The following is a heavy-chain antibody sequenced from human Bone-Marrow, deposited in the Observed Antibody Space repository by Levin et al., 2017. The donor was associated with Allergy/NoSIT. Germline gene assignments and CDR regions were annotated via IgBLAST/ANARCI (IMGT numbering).Heavy chain of an antibody. CDR1: GFTVSFNY. J-gene: IGHJ4*02. Sequence: GASVKVSCAASGFTVSFNYMSWVRQAPGKGLEWVSVIYFGGTTKYADSVKGRFTISRDISKNTLYLQMNSLRPEDTAVYYCARDLGTRSDLTFDYWGQGTLVTVSS. CDR2: IYFGGTT. D-gene: IGHD1-14*01. CDR3: ARDLGTRSDLTFDY. V-gene: IGHV3-53*01.